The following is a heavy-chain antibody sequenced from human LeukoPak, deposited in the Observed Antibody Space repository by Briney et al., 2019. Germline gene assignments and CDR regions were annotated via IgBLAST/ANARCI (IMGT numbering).Heavy chain of an antibody. J-gene: IGHJ4*02. D-gene: IGHD3-16*01. V-gene: IGHV3-23*01. CDR2: ISASGDNT. CDR1: GFTFRTYA. CDR3: AKDGLCLDHGTFDY. Sequence: GGSLRLSCAASGFTFRTYAMNWVRQAPGKGLEWVSGISASGDNTFYADSVKGRFTISRDNSKKMLYLQMNSLRAEDTAIYYCAKDGLCLDHGTFDYWGQGTLVTVSS.